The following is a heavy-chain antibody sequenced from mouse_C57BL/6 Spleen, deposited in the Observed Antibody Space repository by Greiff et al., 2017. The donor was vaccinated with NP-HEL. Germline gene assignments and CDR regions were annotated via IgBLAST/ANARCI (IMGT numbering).Heavy chain of an antibody. CDR1: GYTFTSYW. J-gene: IGHJ2*01. CDR3: ARIKKIVATYFDY. V-gene: IGHV1S81*02. D-gene: IGHD1-1*01. Sequence: QVQLQQPGAELVKAGASVKMSCKASGYTFTSYWMHWVKQRLGPGLEWFAETNPTNGRTYYNEKFKSKATLTVAKSSSTAYMLLSGPTFEDSAVYYCARIKKIVATYFDYWGQGTTLTVSS. CDR2: TNPTNGRT.